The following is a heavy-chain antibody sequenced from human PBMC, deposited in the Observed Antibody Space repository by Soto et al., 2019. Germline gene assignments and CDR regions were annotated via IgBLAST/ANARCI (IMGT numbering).Heavy chain of an antibody. D-gene: IGHD2-15*01. CDR1: GFTFDDYA. CDR2: ISWNSGSI. Sequence: EVQLVESGGGLVQPGRSLRLSCAASGFTFDDYAMHWVRQAPGKGLEWVSGISWNSGSIGYADSVKGRFTISRDNAKNSLYLQMNSLRAEDTALYYCAKDSGGGPYYYGMDVWGQGTTVPVSS. V-gene: IGHV3-9*01. CDR3: AKDSGGGPYYYGMDV. J-gene: IGHJ6*02.